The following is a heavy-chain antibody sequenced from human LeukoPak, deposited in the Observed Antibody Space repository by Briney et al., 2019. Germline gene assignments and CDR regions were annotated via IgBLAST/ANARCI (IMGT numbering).Heavy chain of an antibody. Sequence: SQTLSLTCAISGDSVSSKSSTWYWVRQSPSRGLEWLVRTYYRSKWKSDYALSVKSRITINPDTSKNQFTLQLKSVTSEDTAVYYCARGAAAIRGGIDYWGQGTLVTVSS. CDR2: TYYRSKWKS. J-gene: IGHJ4*02. CDR1: GDSVSSKSST. CDR3: ARGAAAIRGGIDY. V-gene: IGHV6-1*01. D-gene: IGHD6-13*01.